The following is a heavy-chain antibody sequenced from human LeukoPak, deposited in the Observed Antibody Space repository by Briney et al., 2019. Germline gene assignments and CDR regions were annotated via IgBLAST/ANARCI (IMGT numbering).Heavy chain of an antibody. CDR2: INHSGST. D-gene: IGHD1-1*01. CDR1: GGSISSGGYS. CDR3: ARGRDWNHFDY. Sequence: PSQTLSLTCAVSGGSISSGGYSWSWIRQPPGKGLEWIGEINHSGSTNYNPSLKSRVTISVDTSKNQFSLKLSSVTAADTAVYYCARGRDWNHFDYWGQGTLVTVSS. V-gene: IGHV4-30-2*01. J-gene: IGHJ4*02.